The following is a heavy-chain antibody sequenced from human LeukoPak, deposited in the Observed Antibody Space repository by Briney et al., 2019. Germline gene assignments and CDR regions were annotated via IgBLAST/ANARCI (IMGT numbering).Heavy chain of an antibody. D-gene: IGHD2-21*02. CDR3: AKVAYCGGDCYSVTIYYFDY. CDR1: GFTFSSYG. Sequence: GGSLRLSCAASGFTFSSYGMSWVRQAPGKGLEWVSGISGSGGKTDYADSVKGRFTISRDNSKNTLYLQMNSLRAEDTAVYYCAKVAYCGGDCYSVTIYYFDYWGQGTLVTVSS. J-gene: IGHJ4*02. CDR2: ISGSGGKT. V-gene: IGHV3-23*01.